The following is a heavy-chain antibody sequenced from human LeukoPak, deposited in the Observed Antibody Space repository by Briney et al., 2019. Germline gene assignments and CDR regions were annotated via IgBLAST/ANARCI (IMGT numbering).Heavy chain of an antibody. D-gene: IGHD6-13*01. CDR2: INPNSGGT. J-gene: IGHJ4*02. CDR1: GYTFTGYY. CDR3: ARAGIAAISFDY. V-gene: IGHV1-2*04. Sequence: ASVKVSCKASGYTFTGYYMHWVRQAPGQGLEWMGWINPNSGGTNYAQKFQGWVTMTRDTSISTACMELSRLRSDDTAVYYCARAGIAAISFDYWGQGTLVTVSS.